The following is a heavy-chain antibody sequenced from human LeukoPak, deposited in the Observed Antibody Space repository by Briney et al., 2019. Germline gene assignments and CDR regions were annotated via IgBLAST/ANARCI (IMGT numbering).Heavy chain of an antibody. CDR3: ARDQPTYYYDSSGYYRGYYFDY. CDR1: GGSISSYY. D-gene: IGHD3-22*01. CDR2: IYYSGST. V-gene: IGHV4-59*01. Sequence: KPSETLSLTCTVSGGSISSYYWSWIRQPPGKGLERIGYIYYSGSTNYNPSLKSRVTISVDTSKNQFSLKLSSVTAADTAVYYCARDQPTYYYDSSGYYRGYYFDYWGQGTLVTVSS. J-gene: IGHJ4*02.